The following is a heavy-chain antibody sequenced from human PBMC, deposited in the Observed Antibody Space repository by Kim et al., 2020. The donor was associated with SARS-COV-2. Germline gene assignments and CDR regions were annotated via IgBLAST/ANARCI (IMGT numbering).Heavy chain of an antibody. CDR1: GGSISSGGYS. V-gene: IGHV4-30-2*01. CDR2: IYHSGST. J-gene: IGHJ4*02. CDR3: ARASLSGSYFDY. Sequence: SETLSLTCAVSGGSISSGGYSWSWIRQPPGKGLEWIGYIYHSGSTYYNPSLKSRVTISVDRSKNQFSLKLSSVTAADTAVYYCARASLSGSYFDYWGQGNLVTVSA. D-gene: IGHD1-26*01.